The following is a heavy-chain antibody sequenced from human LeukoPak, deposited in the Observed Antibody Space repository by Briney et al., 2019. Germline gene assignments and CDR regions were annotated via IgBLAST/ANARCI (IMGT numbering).Heavy chain of an antibody. CDR1: GGSISGYY. D-gene: IGHD6-6*01. CDR2: IYTSGTT. V-gene: IGHV4-4*07. Sequence: SETLSLTCTVSGGSISGYYWTWIRQSAGKGLEWIGRIYTSGTTNYNPSLKSRVTMSVDTSKNQVSLNLTSVTAADTAVYYCARYSSSKGDFDYWGQGTLVTVSS. CDR3: ARYSSSKGDFDY. J-gene: IGHJ4*02.